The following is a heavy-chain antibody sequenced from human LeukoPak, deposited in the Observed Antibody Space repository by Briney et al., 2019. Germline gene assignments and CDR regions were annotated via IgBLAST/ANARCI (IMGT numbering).Heavy chain of an antibody. J-gene: IGHJ4*02. V-gene: IGHV3-30-3*01. CDR2: ISYDGSNK. Sequence: VAVISYDGSNKYYAASVKGRFTISRDNSKNTLYLQMNSLRAEDTAVYYCARDQEWELPLYWGQGTLVTVSS. D-gene: IGHD1-26*01. CDR3: ARDQEWELPLY.